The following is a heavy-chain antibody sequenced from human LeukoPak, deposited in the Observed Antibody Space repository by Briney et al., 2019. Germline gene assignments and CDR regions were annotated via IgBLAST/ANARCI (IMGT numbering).Heavy chain of an antibody. CDR1: GFTFSSYS. D-gene: IGHD5-18*01. CDR3: ATEAGNVDTAMVTNFDY. Sequence: GGSLRPSCAASGFTFSSYSMNWVRQAPGKGLEWVSSISSSSSYIYYADSVKGRFTISRDNAKNSLYLQMNSLRAEDTAVYYCATEAGNVDTAMVTNFDYWGQGTLVTVSS. CDR2: ISSSSSYI. J-gene: IGHJ4*02. V-gene: IGHV3-21*01.